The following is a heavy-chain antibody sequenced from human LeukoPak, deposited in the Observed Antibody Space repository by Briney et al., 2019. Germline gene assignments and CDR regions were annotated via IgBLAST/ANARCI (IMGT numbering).Heavy chain of an antibody. CDR3: ARGMIQLWFEFDY. D-gene: IGHD5-18*01. CDR2: INPNSGGT. V-gene: IGHV1-2*02. J-gene: IGHJ4*02. Sequence: ASVKVSCKASGYTFTCYYMHWVRQAPGQGLEWMGWINPNSGGTNYAQKFQGRVTMTRDTSISTAYMELSRLRSDDTAVYYCARGMIQLWFEFDYWGQGTLVTVSS. CDR1: GYTFTCYY.